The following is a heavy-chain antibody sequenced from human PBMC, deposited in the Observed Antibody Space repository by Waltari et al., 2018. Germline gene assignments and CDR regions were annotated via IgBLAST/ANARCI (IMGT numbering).Heavy chain of an antibody. CDR2: ISYDGSNK. V-gene: IGHV3-30*01. J-gene: IGHJ4*02. Sequence: QVQLVESGGGVVQPGRSLRLSCAASGFPFSSYAMHWVRQAPGKGLEWLAVISYDGSNKYYADSVKGRFTISRDNSKNTLYLQMNSLRAEDTAVYYCARAEYYYDSSGYYYFDYWGQGTLVTVSS. D-gene: IGHD3-22*01. CDR3: ARAEYYYDSSGYYYFDY. CDR1: GFPFSSYA.